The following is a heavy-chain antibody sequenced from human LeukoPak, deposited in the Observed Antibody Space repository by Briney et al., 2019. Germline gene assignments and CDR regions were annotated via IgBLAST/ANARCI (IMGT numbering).Heavy chain of an antibody. CDR1: GFTYSHYG. J-gene: IGHJ4*02. CDR3: VRDTGGSGSYPDY. Sequence: GGSLRLSCAASGFTYSHYGMHWVRQAPGKGLEWVANIKQDGSERCYVDSVRGRFTISRDNAKNSVYLQVNSLRVEDTAMYYCVRDTGGSGSYPDYWGQGVLVTVSS. D-gene: IGHD1-26*01. CDR2: IKQDGSER. V-gene: IGHV3-7*01.